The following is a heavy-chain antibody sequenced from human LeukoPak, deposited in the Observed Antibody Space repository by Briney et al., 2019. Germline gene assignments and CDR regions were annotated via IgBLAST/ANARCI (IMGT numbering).Heavy chain of an antibody. V-gene: IGHV3-20*04. Sequence: PGGSLRLSCAASGFTFDDYGMSWVRQAPGKGLEWVSGINWNGGSTGYADSVKGRSTISRDNAKNSLYLQMNSLRAEDTALYYCARGAERTVTPYYYYYMDVWGKGTTVTVSS. CDR1: GFTFDDYG. D-gene: IGHD4-11*01. J-gene: IGHJ6*03. CDR2: INWNGGST. CDR3: ARGAERTVTPYYYYYMDV.